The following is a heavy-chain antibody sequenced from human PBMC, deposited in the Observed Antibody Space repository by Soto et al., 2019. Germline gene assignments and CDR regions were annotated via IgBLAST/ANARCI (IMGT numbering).Heavy chain of an antibody. J-gene: IGHJ4*02. CDR1: GFTFSSYG. D-gene: IGHD2-2*01. CDR3: AKDRGGDCPDNSCYFGADY. Sequence: GGSLRLSCVGSGFTFSSYGMHWVRQAPGKGLECVAVISDTGSSHYYAASVEGRFTISRENTKNTLSLHMDRLRVEDTAVYYCAKDRGGDCPDNSCYFGADYWGQGTPVTVSS. V-gene: IGHV3-30*18. CDR2: ISDTGSSH.